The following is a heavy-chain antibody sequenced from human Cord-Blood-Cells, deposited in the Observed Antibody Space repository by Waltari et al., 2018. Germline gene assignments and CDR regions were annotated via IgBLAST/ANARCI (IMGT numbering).Heavy chain of an antibody. D-gene: IGHD1-26*01. CDR1: GYSSSSGYY. J-gene: IGHJ3*02. CDR2: IYHSGST. Sequence: QVQLQESGPGLVKPSETLSLTCAVSGYSSSSGYYWGWIRQPPGKGLEWIGSIYHSGSTYYNPSLKSRVTISVDTSKNQFSLKLSSVTAADTAVYYCARVPDWEAFDIWGQGTMVTVSS. CDR3: ARVPDWEAFDI. V-gene: IGHV4-38-2*01.